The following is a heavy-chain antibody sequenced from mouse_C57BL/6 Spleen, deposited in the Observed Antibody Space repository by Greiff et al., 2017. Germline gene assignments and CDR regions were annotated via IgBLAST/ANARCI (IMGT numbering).Heavy chain of an antibody. CDR2: IYPGSGST. Sequence: VQLQQPGAELVKPGASVKMSCKASGYTFTSYCITWVKQRPGQGLEWIGDIYPGSGSTNYNEKFKSKATLTVDTSSSTAYMQLSSLTSEDSAVYYCARGVYYGSSSYWYFDVWGTGTTVTVSS. CDR1: GYTFTSYC. V-gene: IGHV1-55*01. J-gene: IGHJ1*03. CDR3: ARGVYYGSSSYWYFDV. D-gene: IGHD1-1*01.